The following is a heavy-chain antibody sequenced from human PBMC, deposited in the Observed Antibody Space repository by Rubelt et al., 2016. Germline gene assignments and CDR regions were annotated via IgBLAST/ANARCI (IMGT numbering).Heavy chain of an antibody. V-gene: IGHV4-34*01. CDR1: GGSFSGYY. J-gene: IGHJ4*02. Sequence: QVQLQQWGAGLLKPSETLSLTCAVYGGSFSGYYWSWIRQPPGTGLEWIGEINHSGSTNYNPSLKGRVPISVDTSKNQLSRKLSSVTAADTAVYYCARLGLKWNYGVYWGQGTLVTVSS. CDR2: INHSGST. CDR3: ARLGLKWNYGVY. D-gene: IGHD1-26*01.